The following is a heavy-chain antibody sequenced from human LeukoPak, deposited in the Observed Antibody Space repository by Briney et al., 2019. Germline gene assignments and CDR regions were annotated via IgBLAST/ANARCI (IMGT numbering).Heavy chain of an antibody. CDR1: GYSISSGQY. V-gene: IGHV4-38-2*01. Sequence: NPSETLSLTCAVSGYSISSGQYWGWIRQTPGKGLEWIGSIYHDGTPHYNPSLKSRSTLSVDTSKNQFSLNLTSVSAADTAIYYCAGVHGTGIIRHFWGQGMLVTVSS. J-gene: IGHJ4*02. CDR2: IYHDGTP. D-gene: IGHD3-10*01. CDR3: AGVHGTGIIRHF.